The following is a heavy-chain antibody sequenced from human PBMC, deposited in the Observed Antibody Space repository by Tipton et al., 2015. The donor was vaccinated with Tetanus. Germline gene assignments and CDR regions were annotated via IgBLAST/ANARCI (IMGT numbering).Heavy chain of an antibody. D-gene: IGHD2-15*01. CDR3: ARAHCSDGVCNFDF. J-gene: IGHJ4*02. V-gene: IGHV5-51*01. CDR1: GFTFTRYW. CDR2: IHPSDSDT. Sequence: QLVQSGAEVKKPGESLKISCKGSGFTFTRYWIGWVRQMPGKGLEWMGIIHPSDSDTRYSPSFQGQVTISVGKSISTAYLQWSSLKASDTSMFYCARAHCSDGVCNFDFWGQGALVTVAS.